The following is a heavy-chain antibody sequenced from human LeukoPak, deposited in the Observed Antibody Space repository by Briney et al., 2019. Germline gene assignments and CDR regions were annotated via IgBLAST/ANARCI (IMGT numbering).Heavy chain of an antibody. V-gene: IGHV3-48*03. D-gene: IGHD5-18*01. J-gene: IGHJ4*02. CDR2: ISSSGGTI. CDR1: GFTFSTYE. Sequence: GGSLRLSCAASGFTFSTYEINWVRQAPGKGLEWLSDISSSGGTIYYADPVKGRFTISRDNAKNSLYLHIHSLRPEDTAVYYCARGARGYTYGRFDYWGQGTLVTVSS. CDR3: ARGARGYTYGRFDY.